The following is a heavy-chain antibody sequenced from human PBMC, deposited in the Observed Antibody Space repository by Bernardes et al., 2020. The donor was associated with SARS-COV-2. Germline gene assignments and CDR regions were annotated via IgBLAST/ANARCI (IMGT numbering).Heavy chain of an antibody. CDR2: ISSSSTNI. J-gene: IGHJ4*02. CDR3: ARVSYSGYDSFDY. V-gene: IGHV3-48*01. Sequence: GGSLRLSCAASGFTFITYSMNWVRQAPGKGLEWVSYISSSSTNIYYAESVKGRFTISRDNAKNSLYLQMSSLRAEDTAVYYCARVSYSGYDSFDYWGQGTLVTVSS. D-gene: IGHD5-12*01. CDR1: GFTFITYS.